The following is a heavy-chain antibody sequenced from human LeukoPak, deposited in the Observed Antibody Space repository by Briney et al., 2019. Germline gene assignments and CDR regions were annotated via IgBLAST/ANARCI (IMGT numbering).Heavy chain of an antibody. CDR3: AGGYCSGGSCYRSLQYYYYGMDV. D-gene: IGHD2-15*01. Sequence: SQTLSLTCTVSGGSISSGDYYWSWIRQPPGKGLEWIGYIYYSGSTYYNPSLKSRVTISVDTSKNQFSLKLSSVTAADTAVYYCAGGYCSGGSCYRSLQYYYYGMDVWGQGTTVTVSS. CDR1: GGSISSGDYY. CDR2: IYYSGST. J-gene: IGHJ6*02. V-gene: IGHV4-30-4*01.